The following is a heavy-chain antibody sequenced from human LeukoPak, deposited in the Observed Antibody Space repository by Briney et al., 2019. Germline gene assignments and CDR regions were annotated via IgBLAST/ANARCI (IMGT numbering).Heavy chain of an antibody. J-gene: IGHJ4*02. D-gene: IGHD3-9*01. V-gene: IGHV3-48*04. Sequence: GGSLRLSCAASGFTFSSYSMNWVRQAPGKGLEWVSYISSSSSTIYYADSVKGRFTIFRDNAKNSLYLQMNSLRAEDTAVYYCARNDILTGYYSYFDYWGQGTLVTVSS. CDR1: GFTFSSYS. CDR2: ISSSSSTI. CDR3: ARNDILTGYYSYFDY.